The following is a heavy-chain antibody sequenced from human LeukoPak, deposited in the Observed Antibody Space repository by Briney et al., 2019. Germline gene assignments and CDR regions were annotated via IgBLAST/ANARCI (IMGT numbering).Heavy chain of an antibody. CDR1: GFSLSSSGVG. V-gene: IGHV2-5*02. CDR2: IYWDDDK. D-gene: IGHD3-10*01. Sequence: SGPTLVKPTQTLTLTCTFSGFSLSSSGVGVGWIRQPPGKALEWLGIIYWDDDKGYSPSLKSRLTITKDTSKNQVVLTMTNMDPVDTATYYCALNYYGSGSDWFDPWGQGTLVTVSS. CDR3: ALNYYGSGSDWFDP. J-gene: IGHJ5*02.